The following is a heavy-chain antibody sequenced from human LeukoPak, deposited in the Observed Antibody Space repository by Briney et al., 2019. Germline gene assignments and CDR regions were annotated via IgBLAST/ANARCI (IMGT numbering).Heavy chain of an antibody. Sequence: PSETLSLTCTVSGGSISSYYWSWIRQPPGKGLEWIGYIYYSGSTNYNPSLKSRVTISVDTSKNQFSLKLSSVTAADTAVYYCARAIFIAAAGTGVAWFDPWGQGTLVTVSS. CDR3: ARAIFIAAAGTGVAWFDP. J-gene: IGHJ5*02. CDR2: IYYSGST. V-gene: IGHV4-59*01. D-gene: IGHD6-13*01. CDR1: GGSISSYY.